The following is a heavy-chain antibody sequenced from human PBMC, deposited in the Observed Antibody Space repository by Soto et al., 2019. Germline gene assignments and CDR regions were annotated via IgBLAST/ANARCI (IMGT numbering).Heavy chain of an antibody. D-gene: IGHD5-18*01. CDR3: ARGANSYGFSLDY. CDR2: IYDSGTT. J-gene: IGHJ4*02. CDR1: GGSISSGGYY. V-gene: IGHV4-31*03. Sequence: PSETLSLTCTVSGGSISSGGYYWSWIRQHPGKGLEWIGYIYDSGTTYNNPSLKSRVTISVDTSKNQFSLKLSSVTAADTAVYYCARGANSYGFSLDYWGQGTLVTVSS.